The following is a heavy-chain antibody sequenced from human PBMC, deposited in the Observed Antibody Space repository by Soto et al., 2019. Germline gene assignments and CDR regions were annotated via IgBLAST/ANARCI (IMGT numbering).Heavy chain of an antibody. Sequence: RLSCAASGFTFSSYGMHWVRQAPGKGLEWVAVISYDGSNKYYADSVKGRFTISRDNSKNTLYLQMDSLRAEDTAVYYCAKIGNPVGYYYDSSGYYNPMDYWGQGTLVTVSS. CDR3: AKIGNPVGYYYDSSGYYNPMDY. CDR1: GFTFSSYG. V-gene: IGHV3-30*18. CDR2: ISYDGSNK. D-gene: IGHD3-22*01. J-gene: IGHJ4*02.